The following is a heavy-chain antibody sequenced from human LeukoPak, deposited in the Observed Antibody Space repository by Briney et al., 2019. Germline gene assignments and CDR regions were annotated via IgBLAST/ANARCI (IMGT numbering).Heavy chain of an antibody. CDR3: ARVRYDSSGYYWGLDY. CDR1: GYTFTGYY. V-gene: IGHV1-2*02. CDR2: INPNSGGT. D-gene: IGHD3-22*01. J-gene: IGHJ4*02. Sequence: AASVKVSCKASGYTFTGYYMHWVRQAPGQGLEWMGWINPNSGGTNYAQKFQGRVTMTRDTSISTAYMELSRLRSDDTAVYYCARVRYDSSGYYWGLDYWGQGTLVTVSS.